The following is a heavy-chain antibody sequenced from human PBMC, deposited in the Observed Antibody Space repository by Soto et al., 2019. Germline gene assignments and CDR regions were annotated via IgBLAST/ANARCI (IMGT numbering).Heavy chain of an antibody. D-gene: IGHD1-1*01. J-gene: IGHJ4*02. CDR2: IYYSGST. CDR3: ERWPQLEPRFDS. CDR1: GGSISSGGYY. V-gene: IGHV4-31*03. Sequence: QVQLQESGPGLVKPSQTLSLTCTVSGGSISSGGYYWSWIRQHPGKGLEWIGYIYYSGSTYYNPPLKSRVTKSVDTSKNQFSLKLSSVTAAATAVYYCERWPQLEPRFDSWGQGTLVTVSS.